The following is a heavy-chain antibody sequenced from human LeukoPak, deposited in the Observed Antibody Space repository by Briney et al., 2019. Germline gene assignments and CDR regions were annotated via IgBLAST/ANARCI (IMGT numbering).Heavy chain of an antibody. CDR2: FDPEDGET. J-gene: IGHJ3*02. Sequence: GASVKVSCKASGGTFSSYAISWVRQAPGKGLEWMGGFDPEDGETIYAQKFQGRVTMTEDTSTDTAYMELSSLRSEDTAVYYCATIHLQWLVQIDAFDIWGQGTMVTVSS. CDR3: ATIHLQWLVQIDAFDI. CDR1: GGTFSSYA. D-gene: IGHD6-19*01. V-gene: IGHV1-24*01.